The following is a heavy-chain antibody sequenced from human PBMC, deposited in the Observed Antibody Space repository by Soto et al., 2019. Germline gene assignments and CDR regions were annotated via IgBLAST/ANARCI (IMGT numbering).Heavy chain of an antibody. CDR2: TRNKANSYTT. Sequence: EVQLVESGGGLVQPGGSLRLSCAASGFTFSDHHMDWVRQAPWKGLEWLGRTRNKANSYTTEYAAYVKGIFNISREDSKNSLYLQMNSLKAAATAVYYCSKDLGSLGPGTLVTVSS. CDR1: GFTFSDHH. J-gene: IGHJ5*02. V-gene: IGHV3-72*01. CDR3: SKDLGS.